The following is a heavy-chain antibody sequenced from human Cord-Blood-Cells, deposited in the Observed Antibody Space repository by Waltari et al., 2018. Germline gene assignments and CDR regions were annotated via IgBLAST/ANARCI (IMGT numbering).Heavy chain of an antibody. D-gene: IGHD2-8*02. Sequence: QWQLVQYGAEVKQPGSSVKVYCTASGGTFSSYAITWERQAPGQGLSWMGVIIPIFGTANYAQKFQVRVTITADKSTSTAYMELSSRGSSDTAVYYCARVCRGWCTLLYYGMDVWGQ. CDR1: GGTFSSYA. CDR3: ARVCRGWCTLLYYGMDV. J-gene: IGHJ6*02. CDR2: IIPIFGTA. V-gene: IGHV1-69*06.